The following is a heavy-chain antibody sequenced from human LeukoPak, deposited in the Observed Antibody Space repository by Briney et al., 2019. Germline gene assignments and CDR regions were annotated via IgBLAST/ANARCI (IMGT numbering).Heavy chain of an antibody. V-gene: IGHV4-38-2*02. CDR1: GYSISSGYY. Sequence: TSETLSLTCTVSGYSISSGYYWGWIRQPPGEGLEWIGSIYHSGSTFDNPSLKSRVTISVDTSKNRFSLKLSSVTAADTAVYYCARGGGSDGADYWGQGTLVTVSS. D-gene: IGHD1-26*01. J-gene: IGHJ4*02. CDR2: IYHSGST. CDR3: ARGGGSDGADY.